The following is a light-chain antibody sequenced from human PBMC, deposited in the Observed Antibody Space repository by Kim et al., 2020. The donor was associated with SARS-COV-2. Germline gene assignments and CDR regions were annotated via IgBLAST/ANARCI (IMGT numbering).Light chain of an antibody. J-gene: IGKJ2*01. CDR3: QQRTNWL. V-gene: IGKV3-11*01. Sequence: LTLSPGERATLSCRASQTVRSSFAWYQQKPGQPPRLLIYDISNRATGIPARFSGSGSGTDFTLTISSLEPEDSAVYYCQQRTNWLFGQGTKLEIK. CDR1: QTVRSS. CDR2: DIS.